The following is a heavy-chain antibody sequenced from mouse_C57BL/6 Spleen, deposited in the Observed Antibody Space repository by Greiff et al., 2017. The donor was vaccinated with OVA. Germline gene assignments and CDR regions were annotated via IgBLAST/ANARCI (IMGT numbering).Heavy chain of an antibody. V-gene: IGHV3-6*01. CDR3: ARDNGVGAMDY. D-gene: IGHD1-1*02. CDR1: GYSITSGYY. CDR2: ISYDGSN. J-gene: IGHJ4*01. Sequence: ESGPGLVKPSQSLSLTCSVTGYSITSGYYWNWIRQFPGNKLEWMGYISYDGSNNYNPSLKNRISITRDPSKNQFFLKLNSVTTEDTATYYCARDNGVGAMDYWGQGTSVTVSS.